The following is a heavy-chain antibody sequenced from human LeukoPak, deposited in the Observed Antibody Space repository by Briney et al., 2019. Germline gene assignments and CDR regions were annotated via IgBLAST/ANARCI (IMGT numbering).Heavy chain of an antibody. Sequence: SETLSLTCTVSGGSISSYYWSWIRQPPGKGLEWIGYIYYSGSTNYNPSLKSRVTISVDTSKNQFSLKLSSVTAADTAVYYCARLVEYAFDIWGQGTMVTVSS. D-gene: IGHD3-16*02. J-gene: IGHJ3*02. CDR1: GGSISSYY. V-gene: IGHV4-59*08. CDR3: ARLVEYAFDI. CDR2: IYYSGST.